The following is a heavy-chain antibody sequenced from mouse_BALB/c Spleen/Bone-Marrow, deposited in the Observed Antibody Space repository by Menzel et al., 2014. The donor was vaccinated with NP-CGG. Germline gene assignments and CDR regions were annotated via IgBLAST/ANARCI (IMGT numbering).Heavy chain of an antibody. V-gene: IGHV4-1*02. D-gene: IGHD1-2*01. Sequence: EVQLQESGGGLVQPGGSLKLSCAASGSNFXRYWMTWVRQAPGKGLEWIGEINPASSTINYTPSLKDKFIISRDNAKNTLYLQMSKVRSEDTALYYCAKNYYYGYVAYWGQGTLVTVSA. CDR3: AKNYYYGYVAY. J-gene: IGHJ3*01. CDR2: INPASSTI. CDR1: GSNFXRYW.